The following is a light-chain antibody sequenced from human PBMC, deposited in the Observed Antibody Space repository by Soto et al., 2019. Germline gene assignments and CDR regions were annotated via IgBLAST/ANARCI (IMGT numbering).Light chain of an antibody. J-gene: IGKJ5*01. CDR2: GAS. CDR3: QQYSALPMT. V-gene: IGKV3-20*01. Sequence: EIVLTQSPGTLSLSPGERATLSCRASQSVSSSYLAWYQQKPGQAPRLLIYGASSRATGIPDRFSGSGSGTDFTLTISRLEPEDFGVYFCQQYSALPMTFGQGTRLEIQ. CDR1: QSVSSSY.